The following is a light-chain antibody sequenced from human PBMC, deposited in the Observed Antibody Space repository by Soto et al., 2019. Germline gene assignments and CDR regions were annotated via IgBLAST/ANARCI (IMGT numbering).Light chain of an antibody. V-gene: IGKV3-15*01. CDR1: QSVGSD. J-gene: IGKJ2*01. CDR3: QQYNIYYT. CDR2: GAS. Sequence: EIVMTQSPATLSVSPGQRATLSCRASQSVGSDLAWYQQKPGQAPRLLIYGASTRATGVPARFSGSGSGTEFTLTVSSLQSEDFPVYYCQQYNIYYTFGQGTKLEIK.